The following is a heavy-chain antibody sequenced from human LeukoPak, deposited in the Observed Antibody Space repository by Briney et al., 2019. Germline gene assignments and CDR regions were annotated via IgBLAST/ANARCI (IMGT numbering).Heavy chain of an antibody. V-gene: IGHV4-59*01. CDR2: IFYSGST. D-gene: IGHD3-22*01. Sequence: SETLSLTCTVSGGSISGCYWSWIRQPPGKGLECVGYIFYSGSTNYNPSLKSRVIISVDTPKNQFSLKLSSVTAADTAVYYCARARYYYDSSGYLYFDYWGQGTLVTVSS. CDR1: GGSISGCY. CDR3: ARARYYYDSSGYLYFDY. J-gene: IGHJ4*02.